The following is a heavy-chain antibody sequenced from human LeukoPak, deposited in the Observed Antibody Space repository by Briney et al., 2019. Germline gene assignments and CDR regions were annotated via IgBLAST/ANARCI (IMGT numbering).Heavy chain of an antibody. J-gene: IGHJ6*03. CDR2: IYTSGST. CDR1: GGSISSYY. V-gene: IGHV4-4*07. D-gene: IGHD2-2*01. Sequence: PSETLSLTRTVSGGSISSYYWSWIRQPAGKGLEWIGRIYTSGSTNYNPSLKSRVTMSVDTSKNQFSLKLSSVTAADTAVYYCARDKKVVVVPATYYHYYMDVWGKGTTVTVS. CDR3: ARDKKVVVVPATYYHYYMDV.